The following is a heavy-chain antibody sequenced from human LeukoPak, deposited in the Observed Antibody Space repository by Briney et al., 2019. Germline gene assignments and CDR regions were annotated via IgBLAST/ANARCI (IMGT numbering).Heavy chain of an antibody. D-gene: IGHD2-15*01. CDR3: TRSGYCSGANCSSYFDS. V-gene: IGHV3-74*01. CDR1: GFTFSTYW. J-gene: IGHJ4*02. CDR2: INSDETTT. Sequence: GTSLRLSCAASGFTFSTYWMHWVRQAPGKGLVWVSRINSDETTTRYADSVKGRFTISRDNAESTLYLEMNSLRAEDTAVYYCTRSGYCSGANCSSYFDSWGQGTLVTVSS.